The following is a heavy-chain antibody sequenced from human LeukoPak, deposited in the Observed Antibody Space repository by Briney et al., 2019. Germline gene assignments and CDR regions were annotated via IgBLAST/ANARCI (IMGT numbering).Heavy chain of an antibody. V-gene: IGHV4-59*08. J-gene: IGHJ4*02. CDR3: ARHIHSNSGNYYFDY. CDR2: IYYSGST. Sequence: SETLSLTCTVSGGSISSYYWSWIRQPPGKGLEWIGYIYYSGSTNYNPSLKSRVTISVDTSKNQFSLKLSSVTAADTAVYYCARHIHSNSGNYYFDYWGQGTLVTVSS. CDR1: GGSISSYY. D-gene: IGHD4-11*01.